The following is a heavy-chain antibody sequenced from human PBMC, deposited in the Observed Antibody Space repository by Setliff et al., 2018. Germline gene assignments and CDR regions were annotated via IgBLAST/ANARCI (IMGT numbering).Heavy chain of an antibody. CDR3: AKRGDTRTFDY. Sequence: HPGGSLRLSCAASGFTFSSYAMTWVRQAPGKGLERVSAISGRGDSTFYEDAVKGRFTISRDNSKNTVYLHMTSLRAEDTAMYYCAKRGDTRTFDYWGQGTLVTVSS. V-gene: IGHV3-23*01. D-gene: IGHD5-18*01. J-gene: IGHJ4*02. CDR2: ISGRGDST. CDR1: GFTFSSYA.